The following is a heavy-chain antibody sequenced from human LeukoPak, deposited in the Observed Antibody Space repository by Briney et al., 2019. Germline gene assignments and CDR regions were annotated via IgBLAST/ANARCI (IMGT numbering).Heavy chain of an antibody. J-gene: IGHJ5*02. D-gene: IGHD6-6*01. CDR1: GGSISSGGYY. V-gene: IGHV4-31*03. Sequence: SETLSLTCTVSGGSISSGGYYWSWIRQHPGKGLEWIGYIYYSGSTYYHPSLKSRVTISVDTSKNQFSLKLSSVTAADTAVYYCARDVSSSSWFDPWGQGTLVTVSS. CDR2: IYYSGST. CDR3: ARDVSSSSWFDP.